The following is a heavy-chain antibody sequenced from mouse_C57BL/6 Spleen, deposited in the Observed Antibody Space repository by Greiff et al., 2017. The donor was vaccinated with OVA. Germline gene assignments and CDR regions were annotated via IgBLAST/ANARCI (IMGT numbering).Heavy chain of an antibody. Sequence: EVKLVESGGGLVQPKGSLKLSCAASGFSFNTYAMNWVRQAPGKGLEWVARIRSKSNNYATYYADSVKDRFTIASDDSESMLYLQMINLKTEDTAMYYCVRPDYYGSPWFAYWGQGTLVTVSA. CDR3: VRPDYYGSPWFAY. CDR2: IRSKSNNYAT. J-gene: IGHJ3*01. D-gene: IGHD1-1*01. CDR1: GFSFNTYA. V-gene: IGHV10-1*01.